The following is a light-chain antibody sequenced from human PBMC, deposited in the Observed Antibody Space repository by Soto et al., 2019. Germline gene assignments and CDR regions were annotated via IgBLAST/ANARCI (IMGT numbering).Light chain of an antibody. V-gene: IGKV3-11*01. Sequence: EIVLTQSPAYLSLTPGEGVTLSCRASQSITSYLAWYQKKPGQTPRLLIYDAVNRATGVPDRFSGGGSGTDFTLTISSLEAEDSAVYYCQQRSNWPPEFTFGQGTKVDIK. J-gene: IGKJ2*01. CDR3: QQRSNWPPEFT. CDR2: DAV. CDR1: QSITSY.